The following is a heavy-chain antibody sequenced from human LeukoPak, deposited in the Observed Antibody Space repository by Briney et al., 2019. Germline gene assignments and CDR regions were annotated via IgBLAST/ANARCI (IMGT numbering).Heavy chain of an antibody. CDR1: GGSFSGYY. J-gene: IGHJ5*02. V-gene: IGHV4-34*01. CDR3: ARRGSSSSNWFDP. CDR2: INHSGST. Sequence: SETLSLTCVVYGGSFSGYYWSWIRQPPGKGLEWIGEINHSGSTNYNPSLKSRVTISVDTSKNQFSLKLSSVTAADTAVYYCARRGSSSSNWFDPWGQGTLVTVSS. D-gene: IGHD6-13*01.